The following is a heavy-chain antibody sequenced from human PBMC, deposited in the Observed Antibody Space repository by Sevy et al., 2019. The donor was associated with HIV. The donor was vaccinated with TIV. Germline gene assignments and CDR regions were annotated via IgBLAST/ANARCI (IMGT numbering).Heavy chain of an antibody. D-gene: IGHD6-19*01. CDR2: ISISGIKT. CDR1: VFTFSNYA. Sequence: GGSLRLSCAASVFTFSNYAMSWVRQAPGKGLEWVSSISISGIKTYYADSVKGRFTISRDNSKNTLYLQMNSLRADDTAVYYCAKEWTQLSDWYGELDYWGQGSLVTVSS. V-gene: IGHV3-23*01. J-gene: IGHJ4*02. CDR3: AKEWTQLSDWYGELDY.